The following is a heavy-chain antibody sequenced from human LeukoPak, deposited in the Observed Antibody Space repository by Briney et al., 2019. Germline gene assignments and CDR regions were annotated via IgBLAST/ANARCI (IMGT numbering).Heavy chain of an antibody. Sequence: GGSLRLSCAASGFTFSDYYMSWIRQAPGKGLEWVSYISSSGSTIYYADSVKGRFTISRDNAKNSLYLQMNSLRAEDTALYYCAKSSGYYYSGYYFDYWGQGTLVTVSS. CDR3: AKSSGYYYSGYYFDY. CDR1: GFTFSDYY. V-gene: IGHV3-11*01. CDR2: ISSSGSTI. J-gene: IGHJ4*02. D-gene: IGHD3-22*01.